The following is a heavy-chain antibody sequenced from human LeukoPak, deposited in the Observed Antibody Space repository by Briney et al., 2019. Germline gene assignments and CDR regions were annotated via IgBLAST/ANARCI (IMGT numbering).Heavy chain of an antibody. CDR3: ARDVPTVQLWRTDAFDI. V-gene: IGHV4-39*07. J-gene: IGHJ3*02. CDR1: GGSININTYY. Sequence: SETLSLTCTVSGGSININTYYWGWIRQPPGKGLEWIGTIYYSGRTYYNPSLKSRVTISVDTSKNQFSLKLTSVTAADTAVYYCARDVPTVQLWRTDAFDIWGQGTMVTVSS. D-gene: IGHD5-18*01. CDR2: IYYSGRT.